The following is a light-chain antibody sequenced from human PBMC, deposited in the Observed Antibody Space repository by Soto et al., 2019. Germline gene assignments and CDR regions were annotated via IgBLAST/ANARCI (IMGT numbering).Light chain of an antibody. CDR1: SSDIGNYNL. Sequence: QSALTQPASVSGYPGQSITISCTGTSSDIGNYNLVSWYQQHPGKAPKLMIYEVSKRPSGVSNRFSGSKSGNTASLTISGLQAEDETDYYCCSYVGTSSFVVFGGGTQLTVL. J-gene: IGLJ2*01. CDR2: EVS. V-gene: IGLV2-23*02. CDR3: CSYVGTSSFVV.